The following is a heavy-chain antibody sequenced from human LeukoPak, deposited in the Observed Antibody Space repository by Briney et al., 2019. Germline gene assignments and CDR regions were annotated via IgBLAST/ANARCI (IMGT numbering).Heavy chain of an antibody. J-gene: IGHJ4*02. Sequence: GGSLRLSCAASGFTPSSHAIHWVRQAPGKGLECVSYISSSGNTTYHADSVKGRFTISRDNAKNSLYLQMSSLRAEDTAVYYCARDGGSSWYFDYWGQGTLVTVSS. CDR3: ARDGGSSWYFDY. CDR2: ISSSGNTT. V-gene: IGHV3-48*04. D-gene: IGHD6-13*01. CDR1: GFTPSSHA.